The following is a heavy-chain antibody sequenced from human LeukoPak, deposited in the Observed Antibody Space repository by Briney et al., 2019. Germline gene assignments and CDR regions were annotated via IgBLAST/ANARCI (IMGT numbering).Heavy chain of an antibody. CDR1: GFTFNTYW. CDR3: VPHAGTVGY. CDR2: IKQDGSEK. J-gene: IGHJ4*02. D-gene: IGHD1-26*01. Sequence: PGGSLRPSRVASGFTFNTYWMSWVRQAPGKGLEWVANIKQDGSEKNYVDSVKGRFTISRDNAKNSLYLQMDSLKADDTAVYYCVPHAGTVGYWGQGTLVTVSS. V-gene: IGHV3-7*02.